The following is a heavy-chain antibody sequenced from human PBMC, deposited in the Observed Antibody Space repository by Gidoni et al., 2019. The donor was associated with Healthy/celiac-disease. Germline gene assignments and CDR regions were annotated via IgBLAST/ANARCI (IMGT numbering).Heavy chain of an antibody. CDR2: ISYDGSNK. CDR3: ARGGRYGSGSYYDSIDY. D-gene: IGHD3-10*01. CDR1: GFTFSSYA. Sequence: QVQLVESGGGVVQPGRSLRLSWAASGFTFSSYAMHWVRQAPGKGLEWVAVISYDGSNKYYADSVKGRFTISRDNSKNTLYLQMNSLRAEDTAVYYCARGGRYGSGSYYDSIDYWGQGTLVTVSS. J-gene: IGHJ4*02. V-gene: IGHV3-30-3*01.